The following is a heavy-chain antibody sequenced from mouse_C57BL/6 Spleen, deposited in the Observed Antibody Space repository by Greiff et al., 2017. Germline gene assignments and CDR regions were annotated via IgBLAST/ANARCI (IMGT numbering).Heavy chain of an antibody. D-gene: IGHD1-1*01. CDR2: IDPSDSYT. CDR1: GYTFTSYW. Sequence: QVQLQQPGAELVKPGASVKLSCKASGYTFTSYWMQWVKQRPGQGLEWIGEIDPSDSYTNYNQKFKGKATLTVDTSSSTAYMQLSSLTAEDSAVYYCARSGYYGSSYGGSYFDYWGQGTTLTVSS. CDR3: ARSGYYGSSYGGSYFDY. V-gene: IGHV1-50*01. J-gene: IGHJ2*01.